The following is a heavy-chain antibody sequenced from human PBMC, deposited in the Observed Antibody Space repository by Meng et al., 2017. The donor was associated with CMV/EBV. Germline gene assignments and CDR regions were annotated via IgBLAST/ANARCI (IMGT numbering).Heavy chain of an antibody. D-gene: IGHD3-3*01. V-gene: IGHV3-48*03. CDR3: ARVNYYGFWSGYIAANYYYYGMDV. Sequence: GESLKISCAASGFTFSSYEMNWVRQAPGKGLEWVSYISSSGSTIYYADSVKGRFTISRDNAKNSLYLQMNSLRAEDTAVYYCARVNYYGFWSGYIAANYYYYGMDVWGQGTTVTVSS. CDR2: ISSSGSTI. CDR1: GFTFSSYE. J-gene: IGHJ6*02.